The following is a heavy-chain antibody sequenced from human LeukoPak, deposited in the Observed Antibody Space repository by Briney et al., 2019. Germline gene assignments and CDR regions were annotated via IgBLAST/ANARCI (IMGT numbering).Heavy chain of an antibody. CDR3: ATSGGGYCSGGSCLYGMDV. CDR2: IYYSGST. D-gene: IGHD2-15*01. J-gene: IGHJ6*02. CDR1: GGSISSSNYY. V-gene: IGHV4-39*07. Sequence: SETLSLTCTVSGGSISSSNYYWGWIRQPPGKGLEWIGRIYYSGSTYYNPSLKSRVTISVDTSKTQFSLKLSSVTAADTAVYYCATSGGGYCSGGSCLYGMDVWGQGTTVTVSS.